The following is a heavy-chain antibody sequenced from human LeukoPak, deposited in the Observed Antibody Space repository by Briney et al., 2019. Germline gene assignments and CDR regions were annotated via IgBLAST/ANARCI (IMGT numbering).Heavy chain of an antibody. CDR2: MNNDESNT. D-gene: IGHD2-15*01. J-gene: IGHJ4*02. CDR3: ARDRGYCSGGSCRIHYFDS. CDR1: GFTFSTAW. V-gene: IGHV3-74*01. Sequence: AGGSLRLSCAASGFTFSTAWMHWVRQAPGKGLLWVSVMNNDESNTRYADSVKGRFTISRDNAKNTLYLQMNRLSVDDTAVYYCARDRGYCSGGSCRIHYFDSWGQGTLVTVSS.